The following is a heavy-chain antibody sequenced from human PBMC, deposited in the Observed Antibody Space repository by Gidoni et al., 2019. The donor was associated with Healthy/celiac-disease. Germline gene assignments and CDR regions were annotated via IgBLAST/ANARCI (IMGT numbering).Heavy chain of an antibody. D-gene: IGHD3-16*02. CDR1: GFTFRSYR. Sequence: EVQLVESGGGLVQPGVSLRLSCAASGFTFRSYRMNWVGQAPGKGLEWGSYISSSSSTIYYAYSVKGRLTISRDNAKNSLYLQMNSLRAEDTAVYYCARGPPHAHNIVRLGELSPPYYFDYWGQGTLVTVSS. V-gene: IGHV3-48*04. CDR2: ISSSSSTI. J-gene: IGHJ4*02. CDR3: ARGPPHAHNIVRLGELSPPYYFDY.